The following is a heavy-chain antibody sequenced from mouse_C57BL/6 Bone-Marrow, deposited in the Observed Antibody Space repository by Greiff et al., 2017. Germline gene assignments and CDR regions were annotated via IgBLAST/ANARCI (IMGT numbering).Heavy chain of an antibody. J-gene: IGHJ4*01. Sequence: VQLQQSGAELVRPGASVKLSCTASGFNIKDDYMHWVKQRPEQGLEWIGWIDPENGDTEYASKFQGKATIPADTSSNTAYLQLSSLTSEDTAVYYCTKREDSSGYYYAMDYWGQGTSVTVSS. CDR1: GFNIKDDY. D-gene: IGHD3-2*02. V-gene: IGHV14-4*01. CDR2: IDPENGDT. CDR3: TKREDSSGYYYAMDY.